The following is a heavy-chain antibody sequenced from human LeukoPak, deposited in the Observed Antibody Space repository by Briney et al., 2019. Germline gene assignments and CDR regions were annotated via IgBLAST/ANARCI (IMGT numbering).Heavy chain of an antibody. CDR2: MYHSGNT. V-gene: IGHV4-38-2*02. CDR1: GYSISSGYY. D-gene: IGHD5-18*01. J-gene: IGHJ5*02. Sequence: SETLSLTCTVSGYSISSGYYWAWIRQPPGKGLEWIGSMYHSGNTYYNPSLKSRVTIAVDTSKNQFYLKLSSVTTADTDVYYCARVKDTARFDPWGQGTLVTVSS. CDR3: ARVKDTARFDP.